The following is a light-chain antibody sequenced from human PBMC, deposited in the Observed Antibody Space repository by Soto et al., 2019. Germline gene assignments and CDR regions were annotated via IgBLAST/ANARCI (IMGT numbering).Light chain of an antibody. CDR1: SGHSSYA. CDR2: LNSDGSH. Sequence: QPVLTQSPSASASLGASVKLTCTLSSGHSSYAIAWHQQQPEKGPRYLMKLNSDGSHSKGDGIPDRFSGSSSGAERYLTFSSLRSEDEADYYCQTWGTGALWVFGGGTKLTVL. V-gene: IGLV4-69*01. CDR3: QTWGTGALWV. J-gene: IGLJ3*02.